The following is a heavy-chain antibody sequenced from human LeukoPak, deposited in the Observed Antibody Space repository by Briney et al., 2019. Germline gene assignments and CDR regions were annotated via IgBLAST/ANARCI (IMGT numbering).Heavy chain of an antibody. D-gene: IGHD2-15*01. CDR3: ARQSYFDGRGDDAFDI. CDR1: GYTFNNYG. V-gene: IGHV1-18*01. CDR2: ISPYNGNT. Sequence: GASVKVSCKASGYTFNNYGISWVRQVPGQGLEWMGWISPYNGNTKFAQKFQGRVTATTETSTSTAYMELRSLRSDDTAVYYCARQSYFDGRGDDAFDIWGQGTMVTVSS. J-gene: IGHJ3*02.